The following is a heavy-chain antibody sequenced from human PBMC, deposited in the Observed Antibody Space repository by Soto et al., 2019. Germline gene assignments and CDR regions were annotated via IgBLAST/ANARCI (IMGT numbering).Heavy chain of an antibody. CDR2: ISAYNGNT. CDR3: ARDVRIAAAEMGYYYYGMDV. J-gene: IGHJ6*02. D-gene: IGHD6-13*01. CDR1: GYTFTSYG. V-gene: IGHV1-18*01. Sequence: ASVKVSCKASGYTFTSYGISWVRQAPGQGLERMGWISAYNGNTNYAQKLQGRVTMTTDTSTSTAYMELRSLRSDDTAVYYCARDVRIAAAEMGYYYYGMDVWGQGTTVTVSS.